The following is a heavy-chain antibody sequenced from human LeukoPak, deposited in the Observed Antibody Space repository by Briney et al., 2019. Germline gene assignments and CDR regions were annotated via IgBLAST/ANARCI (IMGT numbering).Heavy chain of an antibody. J-gene: IGHJ4*02. D-gene: IGHD3-22*01. CDR2: ISSSSSTI. CDR3: ARVGDYENSGSQPFDY. Sequence: GGSLRLSCAASGFTFSSYSMNWVRQAPGKGLERVSYISSSSSTIYYADSVKGRFTISRDNAKNSLYLQMNSLRAEDTAVYYCARVGDYENSGSQPFDYWGQGTLVTVSS. V-gene: IGHV3-48*01. CDR1: GFTFSSYS.